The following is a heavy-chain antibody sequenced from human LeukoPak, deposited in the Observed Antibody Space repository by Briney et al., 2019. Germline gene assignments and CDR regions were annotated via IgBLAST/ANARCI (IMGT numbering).Heavy chain of an antibody. V-gene: IGHV4-31*03. J-gene: IGHJ4*02. CDR2: IYYSGST. CDR1: GGFISRDGYY. Sequence: KSSETLSLTCTVSGGFISRDGYYWGWIRQHPGKGLEWIGHIYYSGSTYHNPSLKSRVTISVDTSANQFSLKLSSVTAADTAVYYCARGQPYYFDYWGQGILVTVSS. D-gene: IGHD1-14*01. CDR3: ARGQPYYFDY.